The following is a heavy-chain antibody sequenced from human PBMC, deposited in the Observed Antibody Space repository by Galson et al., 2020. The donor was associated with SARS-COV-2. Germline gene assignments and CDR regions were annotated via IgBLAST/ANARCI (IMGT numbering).Heavy chain of an antibody. CDR1: GFSLTTSGMG. D-gene: IGHD5-12*01. Sequence: SGPTLVKPTQTLTLTCTFSGFSLTTSGMGVTWTRQPPGKAMEWLALIDWDDDQYYSTSLKTRPTISRDTSKNQVFLKMTNMDPVDTATYYCARMADGYGGYDYGSSPFDYWGQGTLVTVSS. CDR3: ARMADGYGGYDYGSSPFDY. J-gene: IGHJ4*02. CDR2: IDWDDDQ. V-gene: IGHV2-70*01.